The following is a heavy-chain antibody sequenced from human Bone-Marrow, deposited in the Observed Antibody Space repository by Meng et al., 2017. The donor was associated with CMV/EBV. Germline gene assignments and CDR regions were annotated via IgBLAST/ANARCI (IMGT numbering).Heavy chain of an antibody. V-gene: IGHV1-69*05. Sequence: SVKVSCKASGYTFTGYYMHWVRQAPGQGLEWMGGIIPIFGTANYAQKFQGRVTITTDESTSTAYMELSSLRSEDTAVYYCARGVIVVVPAAWEYYYGMDVWGQGTTVTVSS. D-gene: IGHD2-2*01. CDR1: GYTFTGYY. CDR2: IIPIFGTA. J-gene: IGHJ6*02. CDR3: ARGVIVVVPAAWEYYYGMDV.